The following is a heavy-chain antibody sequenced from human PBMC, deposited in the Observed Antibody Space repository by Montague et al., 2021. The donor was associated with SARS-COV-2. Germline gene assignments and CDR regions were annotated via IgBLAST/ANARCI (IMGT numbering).Heavy chain of an antibody. CDR2: IHSAGTRT. CDR1: GFTFSSSP. J-gene: IGHJ6*02. V-gene: IGHV3-23*03. CDR3: AKDIVRIVGGYYYYYGMDV. Sequence: SLRLSCAASGFTFSSSPMSWVRQAPGKGLQWVSVIHSAGTRTYYRDSVEGRFTISRDNSKNTLYLQMNSLRAEDTALYYCAKDIVRIVGGYYYYYGMDVWGQGTTVTVSS. D-gene: IGHD1-26*01.